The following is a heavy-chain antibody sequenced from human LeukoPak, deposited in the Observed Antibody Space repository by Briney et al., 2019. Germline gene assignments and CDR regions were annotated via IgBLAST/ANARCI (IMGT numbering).Heavy chain of an antibody. J-gene: IGHJ4*02. CDR2: IYSGGST. V-gene: IGHV3-66*02. CDR3: AREVSPPGYYFDY. Sequence: GGSLRLSCAASGLTVSSNYMSWVRQAPGKGLEWVSVIYSGGSTYYADSVKGRFTISRDNSKNTLYLQMNSLRAEDTAVYYCAREVSPPGYYFDYWGQVTLVTVSS. CDR1: GLTVSSNY. D-gene: IGHD3-22*01.